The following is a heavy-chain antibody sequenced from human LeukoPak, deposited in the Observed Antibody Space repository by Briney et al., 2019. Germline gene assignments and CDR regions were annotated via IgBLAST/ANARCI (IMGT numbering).Heavy chain of an antibody. CDR2: IYHSGST. V-gene: IGHV4-30-2*01. CDR3: ARRMSVFTVTTESNAGAFDI. J-gene: IGHJ3*02. CDR1: GGSISSGGYS. Sequence: PSETLSLTCAVSGGSISSGGYSWSWIRQPPGKGLEWIGYIYHSGSTYYNPSLKSRVTISVDRSKNQFSLKLSSVTAADTAVYYCARRMSVFTVTTESNAGAFDIWGQGTMVTVSS. D-gene: IGHD4-17*01.